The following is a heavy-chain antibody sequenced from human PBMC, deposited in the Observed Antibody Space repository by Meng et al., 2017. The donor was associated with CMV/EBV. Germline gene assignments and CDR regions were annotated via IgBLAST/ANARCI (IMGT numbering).Heavy chain of an antibody. CDR1: GFTFSSYW. J-gene: IGHJ4*02. Sequence: GGSLRLSCAASGFTFSSYWMSWVRQAPGKGLEWVANIKQDGSEKYYVDSVKGRFTISRDNAKNSLYLQMNSLRAEDTAVYYCARLLYNWNDAGVGYWGQGTLVTVSS. D-gene: IGHD1-20*01. CDR3: ARLLYNWNDAGVGY. CDR2: IKQDGSEK. V-gene: IGHV3-7*01.